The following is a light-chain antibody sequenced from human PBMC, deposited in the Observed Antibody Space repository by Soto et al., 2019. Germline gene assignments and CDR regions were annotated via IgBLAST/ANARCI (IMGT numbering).Light chain of an antibody. V-gene: IGKV3-15*01. CDR1: QSIRTN. CDR3: QQYNDWPPLT. Sequence: EIMMTQSPATVSVSPGERATLSCRSSQSIRTNVAWYQQKPGQALRLLIYDASTRATGLSSRFSGSGSGTEFPLSFSSLQYEDVAIYYWQQYNDWPPLTFGGGTRLEI. CDR2: DAS. J-gene: IGKJ4*01.